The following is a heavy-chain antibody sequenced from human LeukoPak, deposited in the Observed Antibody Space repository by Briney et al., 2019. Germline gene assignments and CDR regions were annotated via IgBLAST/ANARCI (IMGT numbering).Heavy chain of an antibody. CDR2: MNPNSGNT. CDR1: GYTFTSYD. V-gene: IGHV1-8*01. CDR3: ATIAVAGTAFDY. Sequence: ASVKVSCKASGYTFTSYDINWVRQATGQGLEWMGWMNPNSGNTGYAQKFQGRVTMTRDTSISTAYMELSRLRSDDTAVYYCATIAVAGTAFDYWGQGTLVTVSS. J-gene: IGHJ4*02. D-gene: IGHD6-19*01.